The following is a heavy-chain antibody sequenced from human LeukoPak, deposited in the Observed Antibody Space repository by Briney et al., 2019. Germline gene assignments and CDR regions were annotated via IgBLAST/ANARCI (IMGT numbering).Heavy chain of an antibody. V-gene: IGHV3-23*01. CDR1: GFTFSNYV. D-gene: IGHD6-19*01. CDR3: AKAGRLQPVAGWIDY. CDR2: IGGGATT. J-gene: IGHJ4*02. Sequence: GGSLRLSCAASGFTFSNYVMSWVRQAPGKGLEWVSAIGGGATTYYADYVKGRFTISRDNSKNTLYLQMNSLRAEDTAIYYRAKAGRLQPVAGWIDYWGQGTLVTVS.